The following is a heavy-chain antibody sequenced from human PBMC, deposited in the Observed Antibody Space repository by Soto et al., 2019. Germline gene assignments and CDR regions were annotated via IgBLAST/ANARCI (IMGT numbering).Heavy chain of an antibody. CDR2: IVVGSGNT. D-gene: IGHD1-26*01. V-gene: IGHV1-58*01. Sequence: ASVKVSCKASGFTFTSSAVQWVRQARGQRLAWIGWIVVGSGNTNYAQKFQERVTITRDMSTSTAYMELSSLRSEDTAVYYCAADVGIFHPSYYYYYGMDVWGQGTTVTVSS. J-gene: IGHJ6*02. CDR1: GFTFTSSA. CDR3: AADVGIFHPSYYYYYGMDV.